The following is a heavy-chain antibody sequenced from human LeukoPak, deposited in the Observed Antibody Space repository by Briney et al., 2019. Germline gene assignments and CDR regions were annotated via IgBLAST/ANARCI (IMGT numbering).Heavy chain of an antibody. D-gene: IGHD2-21*01. Sequence: ASVKVSCKASGYTFTGYYMHWVRQAPGQGLEWMGRINPNSGGTNYAQKFQGRVTITRDTSISIAYMELSRLRSDDTAVSYCSRGGAITVIVYSDAIAAEYFQHWGQGTLVTVSS. CDR3: SRGGAITVIVYSDAIAAEYFQH. V-gene: IGHV1-2*06. CDR1: GYTFTGYY. J-gene: IGHJ1*01. CDR2: INPNSGGT.